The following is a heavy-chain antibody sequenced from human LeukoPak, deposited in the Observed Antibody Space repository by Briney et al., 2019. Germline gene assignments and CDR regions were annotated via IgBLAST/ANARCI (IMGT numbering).Heavy chain of an antibody. V-gene: IGHV3-15*06. J-gene: IGHJ4*02. CDR3: SADLDY. CDR2: IKSKTDGETI. CDR1: GLTFTEAW. Sequence: GGSLRLSCVTSGLTFTEAWMTWVRQAPGQGREWVGLIKSKTDGETIHYAAPVRVRFTISRDDSKDTLYLQMNSLKVEVTGLYFCSADLDYWGQGALVTVSS.